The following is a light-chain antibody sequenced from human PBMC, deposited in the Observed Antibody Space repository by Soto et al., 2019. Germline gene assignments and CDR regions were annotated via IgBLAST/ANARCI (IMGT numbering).Light chain of an antibody. Sequence: EIVMTQSPATLSVSPGERATLSCRASQSVSSNLAWYQQKPGQAPRLLIYGASTRATGIPARFSGSGSGTEFNLTISSLQSEDFAVYYCQQYNNWPCTFGPGTKVDIK. CDR2: GAS. V-gene: IGKV3-15*01. CDR3: QQYNNWPCT. CDR1: QSVSSN. J-gene: IGKJ3*01.